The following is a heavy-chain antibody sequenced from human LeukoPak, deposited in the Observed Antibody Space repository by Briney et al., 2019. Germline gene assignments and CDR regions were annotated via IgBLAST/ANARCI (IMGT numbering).Heavy chain of an antibody. Sequence: ASVEVSCKASGYTFTGYYMHWVRRAPGQGLEWMGWINPNSGGTNYAQKFQGRVTMTRDTSISTAYMELSRLRSDDTAVYYCARDRVNIVVVPAAMAYYYYYMDVWGKGTTVTVSS. CDR2: INPNSGGT. D-gene: IGHD2-2*01. J-gene: IGHJ6*03. CDR1: GYTFTGYY. V-gene: IGHV1-2*02. CDR3: ARDRVNIVVVPAAMAYYYYYMDV.